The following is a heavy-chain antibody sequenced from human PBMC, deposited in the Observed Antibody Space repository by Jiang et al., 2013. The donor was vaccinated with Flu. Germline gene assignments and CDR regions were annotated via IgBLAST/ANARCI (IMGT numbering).Heavy chain of an antibody. CDR2: ISYDGSNK. J-gene: IGHJ4*02. CDR3: AKDPYMRAPYYYDSSGSPDY. CDR1: GFTFSSYG. Sequence: RSLRLSCAASGFTFSSYGMHWVRQAPGKGLEWVAVISYDGSNKYYADSVKGRFTTSRDNSKNTLYLQMNSLRAEDTAVYYCAKDPYMRAPYYYDSSGSPDYWGQGTLVTVSS. V-gene: IGHV3-30*18. D-gene: IGHD3-22*01.